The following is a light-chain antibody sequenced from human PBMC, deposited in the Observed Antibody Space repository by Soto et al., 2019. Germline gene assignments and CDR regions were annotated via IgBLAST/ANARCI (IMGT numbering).Light chain of an antibody. J-gene: IGKJ1*01. CDR2: AAS. CDR1: QGISTY. CDR3: HQYQSYS. V-gene: IGKV1-39*01. Sequence: DIQMTQSPSSLSASVGDRVTITCRASQGISTYLNWYQQKPGKAPKVLIYAASSLKSGVPSRFSGCGSRTDFTLTISRLQPDEFATYYCHQYQSYSFGQGNKVESK.